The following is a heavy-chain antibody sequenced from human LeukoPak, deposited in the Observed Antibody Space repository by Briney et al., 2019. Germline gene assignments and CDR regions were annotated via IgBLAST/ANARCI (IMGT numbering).Heavy chain of an antibody. Sequence: SETLSLTCTVSGDSISNYYWTWIRQPAGKGLEWIGRIYTSGTTNYSPSLKSRVTMSVDTSKNQFSLKLGSVTAADTAVYYCARLEMATIRVRAFDIWGQGTMVTVSS. D-gene: IGHD5-24*01. J-gene: IGHJ3*02. CDR1: GDSISNYY. CDR2: IYTSGTT. V-gene: IGHV4-4*07. CDR3: ARLEMATIRVRAFDI.